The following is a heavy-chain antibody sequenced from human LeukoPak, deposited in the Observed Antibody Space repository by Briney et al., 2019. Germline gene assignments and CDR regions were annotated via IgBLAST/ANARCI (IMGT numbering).Heavy chain of an antibody. CDR2: IIPIFGTA. Sequence: GASVKVSCKASGSTFSSYAISWVRQAPGQGLEWMGGIIPIFGTANYAQKFQGRVTITADESTSTAYMELSSLRSEDTAVYYCARGPFITIFGVVEDWFDPWGQGTLVTVSS. J-gene: IGHJ5*02. D-gene: IGHD3-3*01. V-gene: IGHV1-69*13. CDR1: GSTFSSYA. CDR3: ARGPFITIFGVVEDWFDP.